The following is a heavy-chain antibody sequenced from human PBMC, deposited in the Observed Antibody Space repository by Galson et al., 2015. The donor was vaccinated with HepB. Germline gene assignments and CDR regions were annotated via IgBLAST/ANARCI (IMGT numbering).Heavy chain of an antibody. V-gene: IGHV4-59*01. CDR2: IYYSGST. D-gene: IGHD6-19*01. CDR1: GGSISNYY. CDR3: ARGPLRYSSGWYYFDY. Sequence: SETLSLTCTVSGGSISNYYWSWIRQPPGKGLEWIGYIYYSGSTNYNPSLKSRVTISVDTSKNQFSLKVTSVTAADTAVYYCARGPLRYSSGWYYFDYWGQGALVTVSS. J-gene: IGHJ4*02.